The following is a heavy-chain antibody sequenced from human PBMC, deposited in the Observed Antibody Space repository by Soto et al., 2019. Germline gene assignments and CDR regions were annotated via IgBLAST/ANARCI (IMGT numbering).Heavy chain of an antibody. Sequence: QVQLVESGGGVVQPGRSLRLSCAASGFSFSSYGMHWVRQAPGKGLEWVAVIWYDGSNIYYADSVKGRFTISRDNSRNTLSLQMNSLRAEDTALYYCARGIAYGDYAIDYWGQGTLVTVSS. CDR2: IWYDGSNI. V-gene: IGHV3-33*01. CDR1: GFSFSSYG. J-gene: IGHJ4*02. CDR3: ARGIAYGDYAIDY. D-gene: IGHD4-17*01.